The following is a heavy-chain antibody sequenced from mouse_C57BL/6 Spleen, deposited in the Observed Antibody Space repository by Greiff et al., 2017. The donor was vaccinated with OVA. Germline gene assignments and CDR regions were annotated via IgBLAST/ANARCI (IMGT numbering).Heavy chain of an antibody. CDR2: ISNGGGST. J-gene: IGHJ1*03. CDR3: ARYYYGSRYFDV. CDR1: GFTFSDYY. Sequence: EVQGVESGGGLVQPGGSLKLSCAASGFTFSDYYMYWVRQTPEKRLEWVAYISNGGGSTYYPDTVKGRFTISRDNAKNTLYLQMSRLKSEDTAMYYCARYYYGSRYFDVWGTGTTVTVSS. D-gene: IGHD1-1*01. V-gene: IGHV5-12*01.